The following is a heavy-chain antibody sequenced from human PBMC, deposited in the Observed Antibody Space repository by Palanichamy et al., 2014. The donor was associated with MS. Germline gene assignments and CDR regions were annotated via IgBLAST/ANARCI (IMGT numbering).Heavy chain of an antibody. CDR1: GGTFSTYA. Sequence: QVQLVQSGAEVRKPGSSVKVSCKASGGTFSTYAISWVRQAPGQGLEWVGRIIPTSAVPKYTQKFQGRVTITADKTTNTAYMELSSLRSEDTAVYFCAREFQPSIAAAVHFDYWGQGTLVTVSS. D-gene: IGHD6-25*01. J-gene: IGHJ4*02. CDR2: IIPTSAVP. CDR3: AREFQPSIAAAVHFDY. V-gene: IGHV1-69*09.